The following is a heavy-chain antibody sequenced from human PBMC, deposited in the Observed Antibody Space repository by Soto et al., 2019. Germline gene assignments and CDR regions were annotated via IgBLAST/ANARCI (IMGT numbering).Heavy chain of an antibody. CDR3: AKSPAYCSGGSCYYFDY. Sequence: GGSLRLSCAASGFTFSSYAMSWVRQAPGKGLEWVSAISGSGGSTYHADSVKGRFTISRDNSKNTLYLQMNSLRAEDTAVYYCAKSPAYCSGGSCYYFDYWGQGTLVTVSS. CDR2: ISGSGGST. CDR1: GFTFSSYA. J-gene: IGHJ4*02. V-gene: IGHV3-23*01. D-gene: IGHD2-15*01.